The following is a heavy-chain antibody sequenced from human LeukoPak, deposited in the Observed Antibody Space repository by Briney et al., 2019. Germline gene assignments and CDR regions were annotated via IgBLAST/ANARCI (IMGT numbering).Heavy chain of an antibody. CDR2: ISSSSSYI. J-gene: IGHJ4*02. V-gene: IGHV3-21*01. CDR1: GFTFSSYS. D-gene: IGHD2/OR15-2a*01. CDR3: ARDIFYPSGDYVDY. Sequence: GGSLRLSCAASGFTFSSYSMNWVRQAPGKGLEWVSSISSSSSYIYYVDSVKGRFTISRDNAKNSLYLQMNSLRAEDTAVYYCARDIFYPSGDYVDYWGQGTLVTVSS.